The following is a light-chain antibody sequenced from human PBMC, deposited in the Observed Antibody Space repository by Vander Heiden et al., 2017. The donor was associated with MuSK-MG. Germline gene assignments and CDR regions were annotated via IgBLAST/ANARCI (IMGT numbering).Light chain of an antibody. Sequence: SSELTQDPAESVALGQTVRITCQGDSLRSYYASWYQQKPGQAPVLVIYGKNNRHSGIPDRFSGSSSGNTASLTITGAQAEDEADYYCNSRDSSGNHVVFGGGTKLTVL. V-gene: IGLV3-19*01. J-gene: IGLJ2*01. CDR3: NSRDSSGNHVV. CDR1: SLRSYY. CDR2: GKN.